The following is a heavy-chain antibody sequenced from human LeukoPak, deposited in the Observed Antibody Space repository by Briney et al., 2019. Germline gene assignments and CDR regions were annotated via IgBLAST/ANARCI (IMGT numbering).Heavy chain of an antibody. J-gene: IGHJ4*02. CDR2: IKQEGSEK. Sequence: GGSLRLSCAVSGFSLSNYWMSWVRQTPGKGLEWVANIKQEGSEKYYVDSVKGRFTISRDNAKNSLYLQMNSLRAEDTAVYYCARDRSSGYDSPFDYWGQGTLVTVSS. CDR3: ARDRSSGYDSPFDY. CDR1: GFSLSNYW. D-gene: IGHD5-12*01. V-gene: IGHV3-7*05.